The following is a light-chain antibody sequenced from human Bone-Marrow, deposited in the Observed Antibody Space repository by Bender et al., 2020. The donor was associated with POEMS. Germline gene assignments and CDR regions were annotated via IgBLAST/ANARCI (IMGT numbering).Light chain of an antibody. V-gene: IGLV3-1*01. Sequence: SNGLTHQPPVSVSPGQTATTSCPEEKWGTKFASWYQLKPGKSPLLVIFENTKRPSGIPERFSGSNSWNTATLTIRGTQAVDEADYYCQAWDSSTVLFGGGTKLTVL. CDR3: QAWDSSTVL. J-gene: IGLJ2*01. CDR1: KWGTKF. CDR2: ENT.